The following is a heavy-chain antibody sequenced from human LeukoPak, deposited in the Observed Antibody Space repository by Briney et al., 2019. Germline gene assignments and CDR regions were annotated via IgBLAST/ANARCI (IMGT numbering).Heavy chain of an antibody. CDR2: INPNSGGT. D-gene: IGHD2-21*02. CDR1: GYTFTGYY. Sequence: ASVKVSCKAPGYTFTGYYMHWVRQAPGQGLEWMGRINPNSGGTNYAQKFQGRVTMTRDTSISTAYMELSRLRSDDTAVYYCAREVLFTDCGGDCYSNYFDYWGQGTLVTVSS. CDR3: AREVLFTDCGGDCYSNYFDY. J-gene: IGHJ4*02. V-gene: IGHV1-2*06.